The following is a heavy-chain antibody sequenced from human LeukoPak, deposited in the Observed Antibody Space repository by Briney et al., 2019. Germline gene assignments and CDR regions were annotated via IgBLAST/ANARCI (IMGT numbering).Heavy chain of an antibody. CDR1: GDFISSSSYY. Sequence: PSETLSLTCTVSGDFISSSSYYWGWFRQPPGKGLEWIGTIYYSGNTYYNPSLKSRVTISVDTSYNEFSLKLTSVTAADTAVYYCARRRTRQPFDHWGQGTLVTVSS. CDR3: ARRRTRQPFDH. V-gene: IGHV4-39*07. CDR2: IYYSGNT. J-gene: IGHJ4*02. D-gene: IGHD3/OR15-3a*01.